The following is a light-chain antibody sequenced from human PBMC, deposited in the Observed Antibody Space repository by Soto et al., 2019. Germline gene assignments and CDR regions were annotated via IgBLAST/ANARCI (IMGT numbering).Light chain of an antibody. CDR3: QHYHGWPIT. V-gene: IGKV3D-15*01. Sequence: EIVMTQSPATLSLSPGERATLSCRASQSVSIDLAWYQQTPGQAPRLLIYGASSRATGIPDRFSGSGSGTDFTLTISSLKYEDFAVYYCQHYHGWPITFGQGTRLEIK. CDR2: GAS. J-gene: IGKJ5*01. CDR1: QSVSID.